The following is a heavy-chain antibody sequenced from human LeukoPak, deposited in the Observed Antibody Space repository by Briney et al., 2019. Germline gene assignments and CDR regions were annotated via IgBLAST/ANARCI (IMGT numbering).Heavy chain of an antibody. D-gene: IGHD3-9*01. CDR1: GYTFNAYY. CDR3: ARSPHILTGENFDY. Sequence: ASVKVSCKTSGYTFNAYYMHWVRQAPGQGLEWMGWINPNSGGSNYAQKFQGRVTMTSDTSINTAYMEMSRLRSDDTALYYCARSPHILTGENFDYWGQGTLVTVSS. J-gene: IGHJ4*02. CDR2: INPNSGGS. V-gene: IGHV1-2*02.